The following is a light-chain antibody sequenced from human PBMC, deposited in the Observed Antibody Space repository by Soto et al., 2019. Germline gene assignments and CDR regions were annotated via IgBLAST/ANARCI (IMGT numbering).Light chain of an antibody. CDR2: GNT. J-gene: IGLJ3*02. CDR1: SSNIGAGYH. V-gene: IGLV1-40*01. CDR3: QTYDKTLGGWV. Sequence: QSVLTQPPSESGAPGQTVTISCPGSSSNIGAGYHVHWYMQLPGKAPKLLIFGNTNRPSGVPDRFSGSRSGSSASLAISGLQPEDEADYYCQTYDKTLGGWVFGGGIKLTVL.